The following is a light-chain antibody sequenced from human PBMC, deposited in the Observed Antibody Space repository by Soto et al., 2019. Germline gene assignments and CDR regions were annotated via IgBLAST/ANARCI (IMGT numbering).Light chain of an antibody. V-gene: IGKV3-11*01. CDR2: GAF. CDR1: PSVTNF. CDR3: QQRSKWPVT. Sequence: EIVLTQSPATLSLSPGERATLSCRASPSVTNFLAWYQQKPGQAPRLLIYGAFNRATGIPARFSGSGSGTDFTLTISSLEAEDFALYYCQQRSKWPVTFGGGTKVDNK. J-gene: IGKJ4*01.